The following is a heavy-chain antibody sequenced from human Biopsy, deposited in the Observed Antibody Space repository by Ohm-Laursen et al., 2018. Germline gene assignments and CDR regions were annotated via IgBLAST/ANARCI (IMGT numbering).Heavy chain of an antibody. Sequence: SQTLSLTCTVSSGSIRTGDYYWTWIRQHPGKGQEWIGSIYYSGNTKYNPSLQSRLSMSVDTSKNQFSLKLSSVTAADTAIYYCARVPAYPSIDGYYGLDLWGQGTTVTVSS. J-gene: IGHJ6*02. CDR1: SGSIRTGDYY. CDR2: IYYSGNT. D-gene: IGHD3-9*01. CDR3: ARVPAYPSIDGYYGLDL. V-gene: IGHV4-31*03.